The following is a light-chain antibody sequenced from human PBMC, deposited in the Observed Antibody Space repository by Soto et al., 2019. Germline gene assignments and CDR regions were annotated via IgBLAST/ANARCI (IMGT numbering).Light chain of an antibody. Sequence: DIQMTQSPSTLSGSVGDRVTITCRASQSVSDWLAWYQQKPGKAPKLLIYDTSSLASAVPSRFSGSGSGTEFTLTISSLQPDDFATYYCQQYDNLPITFGQGTRLEIK. CDR3: QQYDNLPIT. V-gene: IGKV1-5*01. J-gene: IGKJ5*01. CDR2: DTS. CDR1: QSVSDW.